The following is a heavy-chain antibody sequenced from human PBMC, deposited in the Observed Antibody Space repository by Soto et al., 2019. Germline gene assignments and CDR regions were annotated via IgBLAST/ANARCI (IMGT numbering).Heavy chain of an antibody. V-gene: IGHV4-59*01. CDR3: ARVHPFPGQPFDY. CDR1: GGSISSYY. D-gene: IGHD7-27*01. CDR2: IYYSGST. Sequence: PSETLSLTCTVSGGSISSYYWSWIRQPPGKGLEWIGYIYYSGSTNYNPSLKSRVTISVDTSKNQFSLKLSSVTAADTAVYYCARVHPFPGQPFDYWGQGTLVTVSS. J-gene: IGHJ4*02.